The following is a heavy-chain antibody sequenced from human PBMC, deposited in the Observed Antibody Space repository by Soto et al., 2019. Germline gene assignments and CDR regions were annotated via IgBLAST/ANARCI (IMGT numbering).Heavy chain of an antibody. CDR1: GFTFSDYD. J-gene: IGHJ4*02. CDR3: ARMGPRAARPSY. D-gene: IGHD6-6*01. V-gene: IGHV3-11*01. Sequence: QVQLAESGGGLVEPGGYLRLSCAASGFTFSDYDMSWIRQSPGKGLEWVSFVSSSGTTMYFADSVKGRFTISRDNAKNSLSLQMNSLRAEDTAVYYCARMGPRAARPSYWGQGTLVTVSS. CDR2: VSSSGTTM.